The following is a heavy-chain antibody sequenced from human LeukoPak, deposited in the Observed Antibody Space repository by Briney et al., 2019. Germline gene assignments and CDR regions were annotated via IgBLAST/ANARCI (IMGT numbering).Heavy chain of an antibody. CDR2: VHNVGST. Sequence: SETLSLTCTVSGVSTTNGIYYWAWIRQSPGEGLEWLGSVHNVGSTYYNLSLRSRVTMSIDTSKNQFSLRLNSVTAADTAVYYCARHAEYNSGWHFYLDHWGQGILVTVSS. CDR1: GVSTTNGIYY. J-gene: IGHJ4*02. CDR3: ARHAEYNSGWHFYLDH. D-gene: IGHD6-19*01. V-gene: IGHV4-39*01.